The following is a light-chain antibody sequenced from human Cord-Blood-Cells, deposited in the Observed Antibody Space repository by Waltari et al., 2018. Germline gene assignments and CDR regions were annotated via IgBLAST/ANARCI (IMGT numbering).Light chain of an antibody. V-gene: IGLV2-23*01. CDR2: EGS. CDR1: SSDVGSYNI. CDR3: CSYAGSSTVV. Sequence: QSALTQPASVSGSPGQSITISCTGTSSDVGSYNIVSWYPQHSGKAPKLMIYEGSKRPSGVSNGFSGSKSGNTASLTISGLQPEDEADYYCCSYAGSSTVVFGGGTKLTV. J-gene: IGLJ2*01.